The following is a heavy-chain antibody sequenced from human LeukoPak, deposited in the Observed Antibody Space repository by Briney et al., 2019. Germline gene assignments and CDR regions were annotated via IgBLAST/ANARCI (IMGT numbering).Heavy chain of an antibody. D-gene: IGHD3-10*01. Sequence: SETLSLTCTVSGGSISSSNYFWGWLRQPPGKGLEWIGNIYYRGSTYYNPSLKSRVTISVDTSKNQFSLKLSSVTAADTAVYYCARLEGSGSYGWFDPSGQGTLVTVSS. CDR2: IYYRGST. J-gene: IGHJ5*02. CDR1: GGSISSSNYF. CDR3: ARLEGSGSYGWFDP. V-gene: IGHV4-39*01.